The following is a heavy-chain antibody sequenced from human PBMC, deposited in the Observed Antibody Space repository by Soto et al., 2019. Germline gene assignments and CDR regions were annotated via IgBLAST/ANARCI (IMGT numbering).Heavy chain of an antibody. CDR2: FYHGET. D-gene: IGHD2-15*01. V-gene: IGHV4-30-2*01. CDR3: AREGSYKNYYYYGMDV. J-gene: IGHJ6*02. CDR1: GGSISSVFYY. Sequence: PSDTLXLTCTVYGGSISSVFYYWSWIRQPPGKGLEWIGYFYHGETYYNPSLKSRVTISLDSPQNQFSLTLSSVTAADTAVYYCAREGSYKNYYYYGMDVWGQGTTVTVCS.